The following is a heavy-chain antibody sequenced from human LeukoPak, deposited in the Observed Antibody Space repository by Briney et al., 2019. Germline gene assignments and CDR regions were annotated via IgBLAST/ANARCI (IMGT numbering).Heavy chain of an antibody. CDR1: GFTFSSYG. D-gene: IGHD2-15*01. J-gene: IGHJ4*02. V-gene: IGHV3-23*01. CDR3: AKGVVAATRYFDY. Sequence: PGGSLRLSCAASGFTFSSYGMSWVRRAPGKGLEWVSAISGSGGSTYYADSVKGRFTISRDNSKNTLYLQMNSLRAEDTAVYYCAKGVVAATRYFDYWGQGTLVTVSS. CDR2: ISGSGGST.